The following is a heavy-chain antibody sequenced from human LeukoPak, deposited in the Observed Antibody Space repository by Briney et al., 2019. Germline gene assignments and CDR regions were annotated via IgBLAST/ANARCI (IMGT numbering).Heavy chain of an antibody. Sequence: ASVKVSCKVSGHTLSELSMHWVRQAPGKGLEWMGGFDPEDGETLYAQKFQDRVTMTGDEYTDTAYMELSSLRSEDTAVYYCATRLVRGVIGFNWFDHWGQGTLVTVSS. CDR3: ATRLVRGVIGFNWFDH. J-gene: IGHJ5*02. CDR1: GHTLSELS. CDR2: FDPEDGET. V-gene: IGHV1-24*01. D-gene: IGHD3-10*01.